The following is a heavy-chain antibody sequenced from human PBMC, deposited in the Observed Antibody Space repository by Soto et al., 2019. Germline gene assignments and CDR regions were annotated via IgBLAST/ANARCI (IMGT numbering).Heavy chain of an antibody. V-gene: IGHV5-10-1*01. D-gene: IGHD5-18*01. CDR1: GYSFSSFW. Sequence: GESLKISCKVSGYSFSSFWITWVRQMPGKGLEWMGRIDPSDSYANYSPSFQGHVTFSADKSINTAYLQWSSLKASDTAMYYCGRVRVDKAEGWFDPWGQGTLVTVSS. CDR2: IDPSDSYA. CDR3: GRVRVDKAEGWFDP. J-gene: IGHJ5*02.